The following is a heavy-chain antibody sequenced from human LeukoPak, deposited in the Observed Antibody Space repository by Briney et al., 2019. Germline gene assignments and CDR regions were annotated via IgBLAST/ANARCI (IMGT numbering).Heavy chain of an antibody. D-gene: IGHD1-26*01. CDR1: GGTFSSYA. CDR3: ARVSSPWSPRDAFDI. J-gene: IGHJ3*02. V-gene: IGHV1-69*04. CDR2: IIPILGIA. Sequence: GASVKVSCKASGGTFSSYAISWVRQAPGQGLEWMGRIIPILGIANYAQKFQGRVTITADKSTSTAYMELSSLRSEDTAVYYCARVSSPWSPRDAFDIWGQGTVVTVSS.